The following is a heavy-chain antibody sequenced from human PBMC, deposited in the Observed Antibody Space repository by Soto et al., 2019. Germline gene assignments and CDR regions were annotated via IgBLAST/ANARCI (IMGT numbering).Heavy chain of an antibody. Sequence: EVQLVESGGGLVKPGGSLRLSCAASGFNLTLYYMNWVRQSPGKGLEWVASINTGYIYYADSVKGRFTISRDSAKTSLFLKMNYLGADDTAKYYCARVTPPLGYCTGGDCFRGGWFDPWGRGALVTVS. J-gene: IGHJ5*02. CDR3: ARVTPPLGYCTGGDCFRGGWFDP. CDR1: GFNLTLYY. D-gene: IGHD2-8*02. V-gene: IGHV3-21*02. CDR2: INTGYI.